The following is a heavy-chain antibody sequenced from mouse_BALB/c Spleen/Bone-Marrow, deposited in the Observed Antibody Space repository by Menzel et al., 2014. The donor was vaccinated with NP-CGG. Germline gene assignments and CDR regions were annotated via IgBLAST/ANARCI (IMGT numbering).Heavy chain of an antibody. V-gene: IGHV14-3*02. CDR2: IDPAIFT. D-gene: IGHD2-14*01. CDR3: ASYRYGWYFDV. J-gene: IGHJ1*01. Sequence: VQLKESGAELVKPGASVKLSCTASGFNIKDTYLHWVKQRPEQGLDWIGRIDPAIFTKYDPEFQSKATITADTSSNTAYLHLSSLTSEDTAVYYCASYRYGWYFDVWGAGTTVTVSS. CDR1: GFNIKDTY.